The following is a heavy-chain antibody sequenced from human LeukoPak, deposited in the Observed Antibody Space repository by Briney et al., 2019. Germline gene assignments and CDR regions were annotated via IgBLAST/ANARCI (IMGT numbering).Heavy chain of an antibody. Sequence: GASVKVSCKVSGYTFTSYYMHWVRQAPGQGLEWMGIINPSGGSTSYAQKFQGRVTMTRDTSTSTVYMELSSLRSEDTAVYYCASNYYDSSGGYGPRDYWGQGTLVTVSS. CDR1: GYTFTSYY. D-gene: IGHD3-22*01. J-gene: IGHJ4*02. CDR2: INPSGGST. CDR3: ASNYYDSSGGYGPRDY. V-gene: IGHV1-46*01.